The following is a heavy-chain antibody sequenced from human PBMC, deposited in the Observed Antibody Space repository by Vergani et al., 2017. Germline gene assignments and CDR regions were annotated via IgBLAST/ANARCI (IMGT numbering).Heavy chain of an antibody. Sequence: QVRLQESGPGLVKPSQTLSLTCSVSGDSISSGVYYWNWIRQHPGKGLEWIGYIYSTGSTHHNPSLRRRINMSVDTSKNQFSLKLSSVTAADTAVYYCARDRVPAARLNWFDPWGQGTLVTVSS. J-gene: IGHJ5*02. CDR2: IYSTGST. V-gene: IGHV4-31*03. CDR3: ARDRVPAARLNWFDP. D-gene: IGHD2-2*01. CDR1: GDSISSGVYY.